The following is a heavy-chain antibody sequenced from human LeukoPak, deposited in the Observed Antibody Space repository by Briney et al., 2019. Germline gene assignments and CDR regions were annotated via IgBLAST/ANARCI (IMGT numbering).Heavy chain of an antibody. V-gene: IGHV3-53*01. Sequence: GGSLRLSCAASGFTVSSNYMNWVRQAPGKGLEWVSIIYSGGSTYYADSVNGRFTISRDNSKNTLYLQMNSLRAEDTAVYYCARGIAAAGTRWFDPWGQGTLDTVSS. CDR3: ARGIAAAGTRWFDP. CDR2: IYSGGST. D-gene: IGHD6-13*01. J-gene: IGHJ5*02. CDR1: GFTVSSNY.